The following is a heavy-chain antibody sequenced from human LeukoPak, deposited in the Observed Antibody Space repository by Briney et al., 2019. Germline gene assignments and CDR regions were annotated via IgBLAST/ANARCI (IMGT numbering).Heavy chain of an antibody. J-gene: IGHJ6*02. CDR2: IYYSGST. CDR3: ARDSSRAVVVPAATEGIYYYGMDV. D-gene: IGHD2-2*01. CDR1: GGSISSGDYY. Sequence: SQTLSLTCTVSGGSISSGDYYWSWIRQPPGKGLEWIGYIYYSGSTYYNPSLKSRVTISVDTSKNQFSPKLSSVTAADTAVYYCARDSSRAVVVPAATEGIYYYGMDVWGQGTTVTVSS. V-gene: IGHV4-30-4*01.